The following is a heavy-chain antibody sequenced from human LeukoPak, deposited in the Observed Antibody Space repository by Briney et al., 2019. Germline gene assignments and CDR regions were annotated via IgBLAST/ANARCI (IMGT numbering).Heavy chain of an antibody. CDR2: IFNSGST. V-gene: IGHV4-59*01. CDR1: GGYISSYY. D-gene: IGHD2-2*01. J-gene: IGHJ4*02. Sequence: SETLSLTCTVSGGYISSYYWGWIRQPPGKGLKWIGYIFNSGSTNYNPSLKSRVSISVDTSKNQFSLKLSSVTAADTAVYFCALGDCSSTSCYVFDYWGQGTLVTVSS. CDR3: ALGDCSSTSCYVFDY.